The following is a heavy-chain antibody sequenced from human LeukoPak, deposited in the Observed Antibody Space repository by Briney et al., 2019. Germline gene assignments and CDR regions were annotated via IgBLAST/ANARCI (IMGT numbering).Heavy chain of an antibody. CDR2: ISYDGSNK. V-gene: IGHV3-30-3*01. Sequence: GGSLRLSCAASGFTFSSYAMHWVRQAPGKGLEWVAVISYDGSNKYYADSVKGRFTISRDNSKNTLYLQMNSLRAEDTAVYYCARGTVTTSWLDPWGQGTLVAVSS. J-gene: IGHJ5*02. D-gene: IGHD4-11*01. CDR3: ARGTVTTSWLDP. CDR1: GFTFSSYA.